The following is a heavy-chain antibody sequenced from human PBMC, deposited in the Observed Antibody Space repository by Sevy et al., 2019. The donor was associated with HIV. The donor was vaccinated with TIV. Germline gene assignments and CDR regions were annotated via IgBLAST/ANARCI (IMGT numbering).Heavy chain of an antibody. D-gene: IGHD2-8*01. Sequence: GGSLRLSCAASGFTFSKYSMSWVRQPPGKGLEWVSTLSFGCGEINHADSVKGRFIIFRDNSKNSLYLQMNNLRAEDTAVYYCAREGCTKPHDYWGQGTLVTVSS. CDR1: GFTFSKYS. V-gene: IGHV3-23*01. CDR3: AREGCTKPHDY. CDR2: LSFGCGEI. J-gene: IGHJ4*02.